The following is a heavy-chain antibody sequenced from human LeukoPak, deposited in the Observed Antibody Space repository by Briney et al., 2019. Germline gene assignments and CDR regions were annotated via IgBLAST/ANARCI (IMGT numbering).Heavy chain of an antibody. CDR3: ARDFLDGDNAFDI. Sequence: SETLSLTCAVSGGSISSYYWSWIRQSAGKGLEWIGRIYSGGNTNYNPSLKSRVTMSVDTSKNQFSLKLSSVTAADTAVYYCARDFLDGDNAFDIWGQGTMVTVSS. V-gene: IGHV4-4*07. CDR1: GGSISSYY. CDR2: IYSGGNT. D-gene: IGHD3/OR15-3a*01. J-gene: IGHJ3*02.